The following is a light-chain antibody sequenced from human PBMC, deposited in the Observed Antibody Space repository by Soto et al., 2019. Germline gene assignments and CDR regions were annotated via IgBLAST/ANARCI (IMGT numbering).Light chain of an antibody. Sequence: EIVLTQSPATLSLSPEERATLSCRASQSVDNYLDWYQQKPGQAPRLLIYGSSNRATGIPARFSGSGSGTEFILTISSLESEDFAVYYCQQYNNWPQTFGQGTKVDVK. CDR3: QQYNNWPQT. J-gene: IGKJ1*01. V-gene: IGKV3-11*01. CDR1: QSVDNY. CDR2: GSS.